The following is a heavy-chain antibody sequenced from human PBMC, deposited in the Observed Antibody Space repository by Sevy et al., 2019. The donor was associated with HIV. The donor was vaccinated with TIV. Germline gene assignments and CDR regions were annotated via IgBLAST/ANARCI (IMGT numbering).Heavy chain of an antibody. V-gene: IGHV3-33*01. CDR1: GFTFSTYG. CDR2: MWFDGSNT. CDR3: ARDLEFYDYGDYGPAFMPVY. J-gene: IGHJ4*02. D-gene: IGHD4-17*01. Sequence: GGSLRLSCAASGFTFSTYGMHWVRQAPGKGLEWVAVMWFDGSNTYYADSVKGRFTISRDIAKNTLHLQMNSLRAEDTAVYYCARDLEFYDYGDYGPAFMPVYWGQGTLVTVSS.